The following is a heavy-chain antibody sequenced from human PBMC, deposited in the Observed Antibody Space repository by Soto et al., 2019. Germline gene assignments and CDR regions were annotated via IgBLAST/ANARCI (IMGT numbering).Heavy chain of an antibody. CDR3: AKDPYSGYDWDYYYGMDV. CDR2: ISGSGGST. J-gene: IGHJ6*02. V-gene: IGHV3-23*01. D-gene: IGHD5-12*01. Sequence: GGSLRLSCAASGFTFSSYAMSWVRQAPGKGLEWVSAISGSGGSTYYADSVKGRFTISRDNSKNTLYLQMNSLRAEDTAVYYCAKDPYSGYDWDYYYGMDVWGQGTTVTVSS. CDR1: GFTFSSYA.